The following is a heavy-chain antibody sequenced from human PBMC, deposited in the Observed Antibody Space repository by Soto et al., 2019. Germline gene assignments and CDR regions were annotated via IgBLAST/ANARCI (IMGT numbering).Heavy chain of an antibody. CDR1: GDSIGTTHSY. Sequence: LSLTCTVSGDSIGTTHSYWAWIRQSPGKGLEWIGNIHYSGSTYYMPSLRSRVTLSVDTSKNQFSLRLTSVTAEDTAVYYCARHEGNGNVWPLDYWGQGILVTVS. D-gene: IGHD2-8*01. J-gene: IGHJ4*02. CDR3: ARHEGNGNVWPLDY. CDR2: IHYSGST. V-gene: IGHV4-39*01.